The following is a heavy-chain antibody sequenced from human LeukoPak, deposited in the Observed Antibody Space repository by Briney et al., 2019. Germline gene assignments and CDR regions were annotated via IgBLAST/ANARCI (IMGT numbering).Heavy chain of an antibody. V-gene: IGHV3-23*01. CDR2: IFPSGGEI. CDR1: GFTFSTFA. J-gene: IGHJ4*02. D-gene: IGHD2-2*01. Sequence: GGSLRLSCAASGFTFSTFAMIWVRQPPGKGLEWVSSIFPSGGEIHYADSVRGRFTISRDNSKSTLSLQMNSLRAEDTAIYYCASYCSSTSCYGEDDYWGQGTLVTVSS. CDR3: ASYCSSTSCYGEDDY.